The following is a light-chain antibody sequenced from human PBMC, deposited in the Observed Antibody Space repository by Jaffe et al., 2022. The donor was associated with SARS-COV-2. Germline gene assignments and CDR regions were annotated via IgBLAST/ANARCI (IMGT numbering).Light chain of an antibody. V-gene: IGKV2-28*01. CDR3: MQTLQAPYT. CDR1: QSLLHSNGYNY. J-gene: IGKJ2*01. Sequence: DIVMTQSPLSLPVTPGEPASISCRSSQSLLHSNGYNYLHWYLQKPGQSPQLLIYLGSNRASGVPDRFSGSGSGTDLTLKISRVEAEDVGVYYCMQTLQAPYTFGQGTKLEIK. CDR2: LGS.